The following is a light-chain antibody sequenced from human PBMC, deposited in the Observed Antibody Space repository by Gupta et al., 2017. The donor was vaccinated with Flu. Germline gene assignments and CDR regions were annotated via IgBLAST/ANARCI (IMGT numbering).Light chain of an antibody. CDR3: HQQATGT. J-gene: IGKJ3*01. Sequence: EIVLTQSPATLSLSPGERATLSCRASQSVSSYLAWYQQKPGQAPRLLIYDASNRDTGIQARFSGSGSGTDFTLTSSSRETEDFEVYYGHQQATGTFGHGTKVDIK. CDR2: DAS. CDR1: QSVSSY. V-gene: IGKV3-11*01.